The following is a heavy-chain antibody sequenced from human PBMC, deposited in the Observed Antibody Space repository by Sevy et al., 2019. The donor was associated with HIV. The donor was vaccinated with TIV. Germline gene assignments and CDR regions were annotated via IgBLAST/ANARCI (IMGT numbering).Heavy chain of an antibody. D-gene: IGHD2-15*01. CDR2: ISYTGRT. CDR1: GVSISGGAYY. Sequence: SETLSLTCTVSGVSISGGAYYWGWIRQPPGKGLEWFGSISYTGRTYYNPSLKSLVTITVDTSKNQFSLKLTSVTAADTAGYYGARRGDNNWFDPWGQGTLVTVSS. V-gene: IGHV4-39*01. J-gene: IGHJ5*02. CDR3: ARRGDNNWFDP.